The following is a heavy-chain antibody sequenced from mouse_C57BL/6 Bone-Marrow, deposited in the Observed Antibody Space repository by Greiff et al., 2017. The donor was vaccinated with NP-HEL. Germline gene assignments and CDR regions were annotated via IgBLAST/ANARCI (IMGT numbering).Heavy chain of an antibody. J-gene: IGHJ3*01. CDR3: ARDGYYGAY. V-gene: IGHV5-4*01. D-gene: IGHD2-3*01. CDR2: ISDGGSYT. Sequence: EVNLVESGGGLVKPGGSLKLSCAASGFTFSSYAMSWVRQTPEKRLEWVATISDGGSYTYYPDNVKGRFTISRDNAKNNLYLQMSHLKSEDTAMYYCARDGYYGAYWGQGTLVTVSA. CDR1: GFTFSSYA.